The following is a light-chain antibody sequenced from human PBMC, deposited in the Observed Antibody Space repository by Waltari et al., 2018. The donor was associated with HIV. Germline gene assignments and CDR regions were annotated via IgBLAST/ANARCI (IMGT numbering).Light chain of an antibody. CDR1: KLGNKY. CDR3: QAWDSSTVV. Sequence: SYEVTQPPSVSVSPGQTASITCSGHKLGNKYTAWYQQKPGQSPVLVIYEDNKRRSGTPERFSGSNSGETDTLTISGTQAMDEADYYCQAWDSSTVVFGGGTRLTVL. CDR2: EDN. V-gene: IGLV3-1*01. J-gene: IGLJ2*01.